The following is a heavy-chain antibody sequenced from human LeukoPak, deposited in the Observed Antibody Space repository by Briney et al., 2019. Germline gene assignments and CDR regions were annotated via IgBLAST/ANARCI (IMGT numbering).Heavy chain of an antibody. J-gene: IGHJ5*01. CDR1: GFTFSSYS. D-gene: IGHD1-26*01. CDR2: ITRSSSAK. Sequence: GGSLRLSCVASGFTFSSYSMNEVRQAPGKGLEWVSYITRSSSAKFYADSVKGRFTISRDNAENLLYLQMNSLRVEDTAVYYCTRVRSGSYSHWFESWGQGTLVTVSS. V-gene: IGHV3-48*01. CDR3: TRVRSGSYSHWFES.